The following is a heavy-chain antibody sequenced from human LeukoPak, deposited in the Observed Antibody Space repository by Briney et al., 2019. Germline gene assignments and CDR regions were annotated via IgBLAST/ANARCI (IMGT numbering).Heavy chain of an antibody. CDR2: IYPSGST. CDR1: AGSISTGTYY. V-gene: IGHV4-61*02. Sequence: SQTLSLTSTVSAGSISTGTYYWSWLRQPAGKGLEWLGRIYPSGSTNYNPPLKSRVTISVDTSKNQFSLKLNSVTAADTAVYYCARGDYYGSGSYYNSAFDIWGQGTMVTVSS. D-gene: IGHD3-10*01. CDR3: ARGDYYGSGSYYNSAFDI. J-gene: IGHJ3*02.